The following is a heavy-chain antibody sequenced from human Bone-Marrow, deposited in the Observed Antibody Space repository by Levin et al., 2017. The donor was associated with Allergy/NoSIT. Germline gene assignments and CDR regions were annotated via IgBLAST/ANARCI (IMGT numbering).Heavy chain of an antibody. Sequence: GESLKISCAASGFTFSDYYMSWIRQAPGKGLEWVSYISSSGSTIYYADSVKGRFTISRDNAKNSLYLQMNSLRAEDTAVYYCAGQSAPFDYWGQGTLVTVSS. CDR2: ISSSGSTI. J-gene: IGHJ4*02. V-gene: IGHV3-11*01. CDR1: GFTFSDYY. CDR3: AGQSAPFDY.